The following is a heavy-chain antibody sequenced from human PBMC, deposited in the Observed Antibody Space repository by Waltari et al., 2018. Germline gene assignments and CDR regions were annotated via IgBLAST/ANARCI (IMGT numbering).Heavy chain of an antibody. D-gene: IGHD4-17*01. CDR2: IYYSGST. CDR1: GGSISSHY. J-gene: IGHJ5*02. Sequence: QVQLQESGPGLVKPSETLSLTCTVSGGSISSHYWSWIRQPPGKGLEWIGYIYYSGSTNDNPALKSRVTISVDTSKNQFSLKLSSVTAADTAVYYCARLPTGDYGALNWFDPWGQGTLVTVSS. V-gene: IGHV4-59*11. CDR3: ARLPTGDYGALNWFDP.